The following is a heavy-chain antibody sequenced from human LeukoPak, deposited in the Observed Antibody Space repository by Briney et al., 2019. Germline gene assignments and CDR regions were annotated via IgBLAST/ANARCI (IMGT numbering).Heavy chain of an antibody. D-gene: IGHD1-1*01. CDR1: GGSISSYY. CDR3: ATGTTGTGRGLDV. V-gene: IGHV4-59*08. Sequence: SETLSLTCTVSGGSISSYYWSWIRQPPGKGLEWIGYIYYSGSTNYNPSLKSRVTISVDTSKNQFSLKLNSVTPEDTALYYCATGTTGTGRGLDVWGKGTTVIVSS. CDR2: IYYSGST. J-gene: IGHJ6*04.